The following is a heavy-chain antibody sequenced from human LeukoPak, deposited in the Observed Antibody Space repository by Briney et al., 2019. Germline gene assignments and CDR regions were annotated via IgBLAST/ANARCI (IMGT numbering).Heavy chain of an antibody. J-gene: IGHJ5*02. CDR3: ARDQAAGTFEAFDP. V-gene: IGHV3-64*01. CDR2: ISSNGGRT. Sequence: PGGSLRLSCAASGFTFSSYAMHWVRQAPGKGLEYVSAISSNGGRTYCANSVKGRFTISRDNSKNTLYLQMGSLGAEDMAVYYCARDQAAGTFEAFDPWGQGTLVTVSS. D-gene: IGHD6-13*01. CDR1: GFTFSSYA.